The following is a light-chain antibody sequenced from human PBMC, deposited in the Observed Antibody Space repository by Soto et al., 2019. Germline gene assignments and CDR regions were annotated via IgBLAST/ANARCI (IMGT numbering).Light chain of an antibody. Sequence: EVVLTDSPGTLSLYPGETATLSCRASHSVSSSYLAWYQQKPGQAPRLLIYAASTRAAGIPDRFSGSGSGTDFTLTISRLEPEDSAVYHCRQYGTSSWTFGQGTKVDIK. CDR2: AAS. CDR3: RQYGTSSWT. CDR1: HSVSSSY. J-gene: IGKJ1*01. V-gene: IGKV3-20*01.